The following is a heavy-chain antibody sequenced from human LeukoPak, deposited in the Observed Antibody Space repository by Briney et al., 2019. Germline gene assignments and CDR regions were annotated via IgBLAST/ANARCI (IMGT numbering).Heavy chain of an antibody. Sequence: GRSLRLSCAASGFTFSSYGMHCVRQSPGKGLEWVAVISYAVSNKYYADSVKGRFTISRDNSKNTLYLQMDSLRAEDTAVYYCAKANTAMSYFDYWGQGTLVTVSS. CDR1: GFTFSSYG. D-gene: IGHD5-18*01. CDR3: AKANTAMSYFDY. J-gene: IGHJ4*02. CDR2: ISYAVSNK. V-gene: IGHV3-30*18.